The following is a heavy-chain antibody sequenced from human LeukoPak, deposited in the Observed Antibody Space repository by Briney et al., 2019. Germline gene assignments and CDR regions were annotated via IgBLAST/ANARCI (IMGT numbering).Heavy chain of an antibody. Sequence: GGSLRLSCAASGFTFSSYGMHWVRQAPGKGLEWVSATSGSGDGTFYADSVKGRFTISRDNSKNTLYLQMNSLRAEDTAIYYCAKLRDFFDSSGQFDYWGQGTLVTVSS. CDR1: GFTFSSYG. J-gene: IGHJ4*02. CDR3: AKLRDFFDSSGQFDY. V-gene: IGHV3-23*01. CDR2: TSGSGDGT. D-gene: IGHD3-22*01.